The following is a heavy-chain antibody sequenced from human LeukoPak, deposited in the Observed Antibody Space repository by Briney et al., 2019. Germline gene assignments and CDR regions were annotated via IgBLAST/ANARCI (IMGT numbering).Heavy chain of an antibody. V-gene: IGHV3-21*01. D-gene: IGHD4-23*01. Sequence: GGSLGLFCAACAFTFSSFSMNWGGQAPGQGRVWVSFISSSSCYIYYADSVKGRFTISRDNAKNSLYLQMNSLRAEDTAVYYCARGGNGLLDYWGQGTLVTVSS. CDR2: ISSSSCYI. CDR3: ARGGNGLLDY. CDR1: AFTFSSFS. J-gene: IGHJ4*02.